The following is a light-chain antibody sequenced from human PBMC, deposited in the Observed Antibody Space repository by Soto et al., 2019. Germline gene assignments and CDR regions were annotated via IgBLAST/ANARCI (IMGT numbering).Light chain of an antibody. V-gene: IGLV2-14*01. CDR3: SSYTSSRTLV. J-gene: IGLJ2*01. Sequence: QSVRTQPASVSGSPGQSITISCTGTSSDVGGYNYVSWYQQHPGKAPKLMIYEVSNRPSGVSNRFSGSKSGNTASLTISGLQAEDEADYYCSSYTSSRTLVFGGGTKLTVL. CDR2: EVS. CDR1: SSDVGGYNY.